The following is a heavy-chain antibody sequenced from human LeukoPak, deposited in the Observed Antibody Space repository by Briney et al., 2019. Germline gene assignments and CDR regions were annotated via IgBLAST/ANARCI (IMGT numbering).Heavy chain of an antibody. J-gene: IGHJ4*02. CDR2: VHHDGTT. V-gene: IGHV4-59*11. Sequence: SETLSLTCIVSGASISSHCWSWIRQPPGKRLEWIGYVHHDGTTNQNPSLKRRVPIPIDTSRNQMSLKLYTMTAADTAMYYCARGSTRADDYWGEGILVTVS. D-gene: IGHD2/OR15-2a*01. CDR1: GASISSHC. CDR3: ARGSTRADDY.